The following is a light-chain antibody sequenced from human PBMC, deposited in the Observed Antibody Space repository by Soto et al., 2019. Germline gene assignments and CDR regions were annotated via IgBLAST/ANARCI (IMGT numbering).Light chain of an antibody. CDR3: QQCRNWPLT. V-gene: IGKV3-15*01. Sequence: ELVMTQSPATLSVSPGEGATLSCKASQNVYNNLAWYRQRPGQPPRLLIYDASTRATGISARFSGSGYGTEFTLTISSLQSEDFAVYFCQQCRNWPLTFGGGTKVDI. CDR1: QNVYNN. J-gene: IGKJ4*01. CDR2: DAS.